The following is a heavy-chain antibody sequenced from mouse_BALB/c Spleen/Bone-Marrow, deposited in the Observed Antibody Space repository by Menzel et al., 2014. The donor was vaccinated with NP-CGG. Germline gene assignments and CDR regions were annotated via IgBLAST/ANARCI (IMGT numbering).Heavy chain of an antibody. D-gene: IGHD1-2*01. CDR3: AKITAATGCFDV. CDR2: IYPGNSDT. CDR1: GYTITSYW. J-gene: IGHJ1*03. Sequence: SGTVLARPGASVKMSCKASGYTITSYWMHWVKQMPGQGMEWIGDIYPGNSDTSHNQKFKGKAKLTAVTSTSTASMALSSLTSEDSADYYCAKITAATGCFDVWGTGTTVTVSS. V-gene: IGHV1-5*01.